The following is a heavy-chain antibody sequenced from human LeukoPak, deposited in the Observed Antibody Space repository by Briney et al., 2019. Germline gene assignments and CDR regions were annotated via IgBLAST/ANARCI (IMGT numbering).Heavy chain of an antibody. J-gene: IGHJ4*02. Sequence: WASVKVSCKASGYKFTSYGLAWVRQAPGHGPEYMGWISTHNGLADYSEKFRGRVTMTTDTSANTAYMELKSLRSDDTAIYYCVRLSGQWLVHSYFDHWGQGTQVIVSS. CDR2: ISTHNGLA. CDR3: VRLSGQWLVHSYFDH. CDR1: GYKFTSYG. V-gene: IGHV1-18*01. D-gene: IGHD6-19*01.